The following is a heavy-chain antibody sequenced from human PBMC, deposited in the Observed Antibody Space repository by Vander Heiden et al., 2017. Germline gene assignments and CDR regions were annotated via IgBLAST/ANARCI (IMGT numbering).Heavy chain of an antibody. D-gene: IGHD1-26*01. CDR1: GFHFSSDR. CDR2: ISSSSYI. Sequence: EVQLVVSGGGLVKPGGSLTLSCAATGFHFSSDRMNWGRQAPGKGMEWVSSISSSSYIYYADSVKGRVTISRDKAKNALYLQMNSLRAEDTAVYYCARPRVNCGTKVYGYFDLWGRGTLVTVSS. J-gene: IGHJ2*01. V-gene: IGHV3-21*01. CDR3: ARPRVNCGTKVYGYFDL.